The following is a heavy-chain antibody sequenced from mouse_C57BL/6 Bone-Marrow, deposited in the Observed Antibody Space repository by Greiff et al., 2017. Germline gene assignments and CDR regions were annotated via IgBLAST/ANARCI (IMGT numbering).Heavy chain of an antibody. CDR1: GYTFTSYW. V-gene: IGHV1-52*01. Sequence: QVQLQQPGAELVRPGSSVKLSCKASGYTFTSYWMHWVKQRPIQGLEWIGNIDPSDSETHYNQKFKDKATLTVDKSSGTAYMELSSLTSEDSAVYYCARRVTTLVAHWYFDVWGTGTTVTVSS. CDR2: IDPSDSET. CDR3: ARRVTTLVAHWYFDV. D-gene: IGHD1-1*01. J-gene: IGHJ1*03.